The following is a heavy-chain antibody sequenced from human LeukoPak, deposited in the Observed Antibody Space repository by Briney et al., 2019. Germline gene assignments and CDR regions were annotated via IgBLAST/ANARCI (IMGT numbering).Heavy chain of an antibody. CDR3: ALTVTHLLD. D-gene: IGHD4-17*01. CDR2: IIPILGIA. J-gene: IGHJ4*02. Sequence: ASVKVSCKASVGTFSSYAISLVRQAPGQGLEWMGRIIPILGIANYAQKFQGRVTITADKSTSTAYMELSSLRSEDTAVYYCALTVTHLLDWGQGTLVTVSS. CDR1: VGTFSSYA. V-gene: IGHV1-69*04.